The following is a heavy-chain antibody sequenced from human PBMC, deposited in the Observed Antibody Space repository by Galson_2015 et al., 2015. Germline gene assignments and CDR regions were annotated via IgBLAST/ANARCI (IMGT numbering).Heavy chain of an antibody. CDR3: ARATTVKRGAFDI. Sequence: SLRLSCAASGFTVSSNYMSWVRQAPGKGLEWVSVIYSGGSTYYADSVKGRFTISRDNSKNTLYLQMNSLRAEDTAVYYCARATTVKRGAFDIWGQGTMVTVSS. V-gene: IGHV3-53*01. CDR1: GFTVSSNY. CDR2: IYSGGST. J-gene: IGHJ3*02. D-gene: IGHD4-17*01.